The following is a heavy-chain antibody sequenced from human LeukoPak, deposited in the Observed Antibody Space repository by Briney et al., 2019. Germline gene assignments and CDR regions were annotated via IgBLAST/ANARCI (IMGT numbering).Heavy chain of an antibody. Sequence: GRSLRLSCTASGLTFSTSGFNWVRQAPGKGLEWVASIDPTGSDRYYADSIKGRFTISRDNANNFLYLQMNSLRAEDTAVYYCATETNGRHYDYWGQGTLLTVSS. D-gene: IGHD1-14*01. J-gene: IGHJ4*02. CDR1: GLTFSTSG. V-gene: IGHV3-21*06. CDR3: ATETNGRHYDY. CDR2: IDPTGSDR.